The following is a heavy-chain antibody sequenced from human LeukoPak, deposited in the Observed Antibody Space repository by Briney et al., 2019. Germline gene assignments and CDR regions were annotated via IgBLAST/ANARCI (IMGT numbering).Heavy chain of an antibody. D-gene: IGHD4-23*01. CDR1: GFSFSSYW. V-gene: IGHV3-7*01. CDR2: IQQDGSGK. CDR3: ARAHNSGNSDFGY. Sequence: SGGSLRLSCEASGFSFSSYWMIWVRQAPGKGLEWVGNIQQDGSGKEYVDAVKGRFTISRENAKNSLYLQMDSLRAEDTAVYYCARAHNSGNSDFGYWGLGTLVTVSS. J-gene: IGHJ4*02.